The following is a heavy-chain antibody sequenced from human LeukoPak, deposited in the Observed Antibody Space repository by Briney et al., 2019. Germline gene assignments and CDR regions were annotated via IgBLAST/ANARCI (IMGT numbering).Heavy chain of an antibody. CDR1: GYTFTSYG. CDR3: ARVPPVAGHLDY. D-gene: IGHD6-19*01. Sequence: GASVKVSCKASGYTFTSYGISWVRQAPGQGLEWMGWISAYNGNTNYAQKLQGRVTMTTDTSTSTAYIELRSLRSEDTAVYYCARVPPVAGHLDYWGQGTLVTVSS. CDR2: ISAYNGNT. J-gene: IGHJ4*02. V-gene: IGHV1-18*04.